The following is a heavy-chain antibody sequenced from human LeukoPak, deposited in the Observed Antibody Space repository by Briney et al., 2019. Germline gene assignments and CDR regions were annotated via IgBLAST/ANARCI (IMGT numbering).Heavy chain of an antibody. V-gene: IGHV1-2*02. CDR3: ARQSAIPATGGPDQSFDY. CDR1: GYTFTGYY. J-gene: IGHJ4*02. Sequence: ASVKVSCKPSGYTFTGYYIHWVRPAPRQGLEWMGWINSISGSTNYAQKFQGRVTMTRDTSISTAYMELSRLRSDDTAVYSCARQSAIPATGGPDQSFDYWGQGTLVTGSS. D-gene: IGHD6-13*01. CDR2: INSISGST.